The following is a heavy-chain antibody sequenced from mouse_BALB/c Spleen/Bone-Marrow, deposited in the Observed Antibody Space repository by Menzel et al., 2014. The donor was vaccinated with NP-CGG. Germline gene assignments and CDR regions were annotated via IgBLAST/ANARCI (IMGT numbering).Heavy chain of an antibody. Sequence: VQRVESGTELMKPGASVKISCKATGYTFSSYWIEWVNQRPGHGLEWIGEILPGSGSTNYSEKFKGKATFTADTSSNTAYMQLSSLTSEDSAVYYCARRGHGFAWFAYWGQGTLVTVSA. D-gene: IGHD1-2*01. CDR3: ARRGHGFAWFAY. CDR2: ILPGSGST. V-gene: IGHV1-9*01. J-gene: IGHJ3*01. CDR1: GYTFSSYW.